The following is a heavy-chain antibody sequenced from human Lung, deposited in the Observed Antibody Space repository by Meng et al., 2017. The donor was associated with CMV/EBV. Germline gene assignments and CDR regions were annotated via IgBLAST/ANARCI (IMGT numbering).Heavy chain of an antibody. V-gene: IGHV4-4*02. CDR3: GREGYFGSGNYPIDY. CDR2: IFRTGAT. J-gene: IGHJ4*02. Sequence: YDGSVSSSNWWSWVRPPPGKGLEWIGEIFRTGATNYNPSLKSRVTISVDKSNNQFSLKLTSVTAADTAVYYCGREGYFGSGNYPIDYWGQGTLVTVSS. D-gene: IGHD3-10*01. CDR1: DGSVSSSNW.